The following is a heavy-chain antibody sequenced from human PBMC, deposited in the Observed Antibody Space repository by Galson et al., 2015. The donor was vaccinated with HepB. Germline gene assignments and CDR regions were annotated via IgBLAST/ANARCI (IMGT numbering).Heavy chain of an antibody. V-gene: IGHV4-39*07. Sequence: ETLSLTCTVSGGSISGTTYYWGWIRQPPGKGLEWIGNIYYTGHTYYGSSLKSRVTISMDMSRNQFSLMLNSVTAADTAIYFCARAAGDSSTYANDYWGQGMLVTVSS. CDR2: IYYTGHT. D-gene: IGHD5-18*01. CDR3: ARAAGDSSTYANDY. J-gene: IGHJ4*02. CDR1: GGSISGTTYY.